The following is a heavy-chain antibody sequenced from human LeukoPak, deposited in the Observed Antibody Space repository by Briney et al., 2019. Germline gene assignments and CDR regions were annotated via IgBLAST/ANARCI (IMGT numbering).Heavy chain of an antibody. D-gene: IGHD5-12*01. CDR2: ISSSSSYI. Sequence: GGSLRLSCAASGFTFSSYSMNWVRQVPGKGLEWVSSISSSSSYIYYADSVKGRFTISRDSAKNSLYLQMNSLRAEDTAVYYCARDIVATITPYYYYYGMDVWGQGTTVTVSS. CDR1: GFTFSSYS. J-gene: IGHJ6*02. CDR3: ARDIVATITPYYYYYGMDV. V-gene: IGHV3-21*01.